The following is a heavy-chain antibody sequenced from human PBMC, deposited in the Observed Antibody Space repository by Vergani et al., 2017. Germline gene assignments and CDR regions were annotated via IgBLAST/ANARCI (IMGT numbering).Heavy chain of an antibody. D-gene: IGHD5-24*01. CDR1: GFTFSSYS. J-gene: IGHJ4*02. CDR3: AGGWWVATIQYFDY. CDR2: ISSSSSTI. V-gene: IGHV3-48*01. Sequence: EVQLVESGGGLVQPGGSLRLSCAASGFTFSSYSMNWVRQAPGKGLEWVSYISSSSSTIYYADSLKGRFTIPRDNAKNSLFLKRNSLRAEDTAVYYCAGGWWVATIQYFDYWGQGTLVTVSS.